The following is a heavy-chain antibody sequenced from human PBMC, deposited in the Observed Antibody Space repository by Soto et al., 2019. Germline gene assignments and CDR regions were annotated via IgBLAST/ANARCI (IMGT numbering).Heavy chain of an antibody. D-gene: IGHD6-19*01. CDR1: GFTLSSYS. Sequence: PGGSLRLSCAASGFTLSSYSMNWVRQAPGKGLEWVSSISSSSSYIYYADSVKGRFTISRDNAKNSLYLQMNSLRAEDTAVYYCARDRGIAVDGIYYYYGMDVWGQGTTVTVSS. V-gene: IGHV3-21*01. J-gene: IGHJ6*02. CDR3: ARDRGIAVDGIYYYYGMDV. CDR2: ISSSSSYI.